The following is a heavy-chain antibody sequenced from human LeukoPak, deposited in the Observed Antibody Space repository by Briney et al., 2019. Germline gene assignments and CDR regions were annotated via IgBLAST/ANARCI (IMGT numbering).Heavy chain of an antibody. V-gene: IGHV4-39*01. D-gene: IGHD4-17*01. J-gene: IGHJ3*02. CDR3: ASNYGDYVENAFDI. CDR1: GGSISSSSYC. CDR2: IYYSGST. Sequence: SETLSLTCTVSGGSISSSSYCWGWIRQPPGKGLEWIGSIYYSGSTYYNPSLKSRVTISVDTSKNQFSLKLSSVTAADTAVYYCASNYGDYVENAFDIWGQGKMVTVSS.